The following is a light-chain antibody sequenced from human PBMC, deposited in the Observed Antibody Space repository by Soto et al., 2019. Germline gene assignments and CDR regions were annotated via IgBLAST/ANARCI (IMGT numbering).Light chain of an antibody. CDR2: EVK. CDR1: SSDVGAYNY. V-gene: IGLV2-14*01. Sequence: QSVLTQPASVSGSPGQSITISCTGTSSDVGAYNYVSWYQQYPGKAPKLMIYEVKNRPSGVSNRFSGSRSGSTASLTISGLQAEDEGDYYCSSYTTNSTGGYVFGTGTKLTVL. J-gene: IGLJ1*01. CDR3: SSYTTNSTGGYV.